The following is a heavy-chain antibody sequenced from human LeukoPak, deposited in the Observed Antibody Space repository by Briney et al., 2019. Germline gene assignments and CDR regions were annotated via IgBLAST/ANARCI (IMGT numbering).Heavy chain of an antibody. V-gene: IGHV4-34*01. Sequence: KTSETLSLTCAVYGGSFSGYYRSWIRQPPGKGLEWIGEINHSGSTNYNPSLKSRVTISVDTSKNQFSLKLSSVTAADTAVYYCATTGYSSGWYLGYWGQGTLVTVSS. CDR1: GGSFSGYY. J-gene: IGHJ4*02. CDR2: INHSGST. D-gene: IGHD6-19*01. CDR3: ATTGYSSGWYLGY.